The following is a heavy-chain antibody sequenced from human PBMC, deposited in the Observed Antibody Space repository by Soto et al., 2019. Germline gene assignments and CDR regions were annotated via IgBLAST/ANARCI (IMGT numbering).Heavy chain of an antibody. CDR2: ISGSGGST. V-gene: IGHV3-23*01. D-gene: IGHD3-3*01. J-gene: IGHJ6*02. Sequence: HPGGSLRLSCAASGFTFSSYAMSWVRQAPGKGLEWVSAISGSGGSTYYADSVKGRFTISRDNSKNTLYLQMNSLRAEDTAVYYCAKDELRVLRFLEWSIYGMDVWGQGTTVTVSS. CDR3: AKDELRVLRFLEWSIYGMDV. CDR1: GFTFSSYA.